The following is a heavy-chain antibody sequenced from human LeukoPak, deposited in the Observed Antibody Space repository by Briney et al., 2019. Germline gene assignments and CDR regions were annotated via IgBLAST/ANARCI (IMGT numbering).Heavy chain of an antibody. J-gene: IGHJ4*02. D-gene: IGHD3-10*01. CDR3: ARDFYRSGSL. V-gene: IGHV3-74*01. CDR2: INGDGSAT. CDR1: GFTFSSCW. Sequence: HPGGSLTLSCAASGFTFSSCWMHWVRQAPGKGLVWVSRINGDGSATTYADSVKGRFTISRDNAKNTLYLQMNSLRAEDTAVYYCARDFYRSGSLWGQGTLVTVSS.